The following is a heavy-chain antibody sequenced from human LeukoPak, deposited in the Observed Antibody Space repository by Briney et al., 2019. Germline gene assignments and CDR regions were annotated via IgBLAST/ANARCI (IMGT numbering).Heavy chain of an antibody. Sequence: GESLKISCKGSGYRFTNCWIGWVRQMPGKGLEWMGIIYPGDSDIRYSPSFQGQVTISADKSISTAYLQWSSLKASDTAIYYCARQEYCSGGSCYTWFDPWGQGTLVTVSS. CDR3: ARQEYCSGGSCYTWFDP. J-gene: IGHJ5*02. V-gene: IGHV5-51*01. D-gene: IGHD2-15*01. CDR1: GYRFTNCW. CDR2: IYPGDSDI.